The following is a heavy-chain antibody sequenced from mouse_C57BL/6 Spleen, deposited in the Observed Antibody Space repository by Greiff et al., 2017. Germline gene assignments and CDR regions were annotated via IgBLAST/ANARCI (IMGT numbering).Heavy chain of an antibody. CDR1: GYAFSSSW. V-gene: IGHV1-82*01. Sequence: VKVVESGPELVKPGASVKISCKASGYAFSSSWMNWVKQRPGKGLEWIGRIYPGDGDTNYNGKFKGKATLTADKSSSTAYMQLSSLTSEDSAVYFCARDGAYWGQGTLVTVSA. CDR2: IYPGDGDT. J-gene: IGHJ3*01. CDR3: ARDGAY.